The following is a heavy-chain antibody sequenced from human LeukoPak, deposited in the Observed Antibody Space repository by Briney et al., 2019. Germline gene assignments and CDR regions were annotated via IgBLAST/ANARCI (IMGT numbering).Heavy chain of an antibody. Sequence: GASVKVSCKASGYTFNTYGVIWVRQAPGKGFEWLGWISGQHGKTTYPQKFQDRVRMTTDTSTSTAYMELSRLRSDDTAVYYCARDWGYSNYGGNFMDVWGKGTTVTVSS. CDR3: ARDWGYSNYGGNFMDV. V-gene: IGHV1-18*01. CDR1: GYTFNTYG. J-gene: IGHJ6*03. D-gene: IGHD4-11*01. CDR2: ISGQHGKT.